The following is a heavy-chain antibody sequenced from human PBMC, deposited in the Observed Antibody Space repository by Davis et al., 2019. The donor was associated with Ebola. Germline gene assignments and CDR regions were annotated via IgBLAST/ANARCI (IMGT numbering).Heavy chain of an antibody. CDR1: GFTLSDYA. CDR3: ARVRRGGYDYDY. D-gene: IGHD5-12*01. V-gene: IGHV3-21*01. Sequence: GESLKISCAASGFTLSDYAMTWVRQAPGKGLEWVSGISSSGGSIYYADSVKGRFTISRDNAKNSLYLQMNSLRAEDTAVYYCARVRRGGYDYDYWGQGTLVTVSS. J-gene: IGHJ4*02. CDR2: ISSSGGSI.